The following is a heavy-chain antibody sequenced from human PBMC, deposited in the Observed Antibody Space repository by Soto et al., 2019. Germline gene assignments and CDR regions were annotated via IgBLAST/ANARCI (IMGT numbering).Heavy chain of an antibody. CDR1: GGSVSIGAYY. CDR3: TRGGDPYKTGH. Sequence: SETLSLTCTVPGGSVSIGAYYWSWIRQPPGKGLEWIGFIHYSGSTNYNPSLKGRVTMSVDTSKNQFSLKLTSVNTADTAIYYCTRGGDPYKTGHWGQGTLVT. V-gene: IGHV4-61*08. J-gene: IGHJ4*02. CDR2: IHYSGST. D-gene: IGHD2-21*01.